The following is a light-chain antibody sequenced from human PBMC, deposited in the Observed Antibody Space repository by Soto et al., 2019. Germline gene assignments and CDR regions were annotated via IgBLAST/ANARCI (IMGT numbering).Light chain of an antibody. CDR3: QQYNDWPWT. CDR2: GAS. V-gene: IGKV3-15*01. CDR1: QTIDNT. Sequence: EIVMTQSPATLSLSPWEIATLSCRASQTIDNTLAWYQRKPGQAPRLLIHGASARAPGFPARFSGSGSGTDFTLTISSLQSEDFAVYYCQQYNDWPWTFGQGTKVDIK. J-gene: IGKJ1*01.